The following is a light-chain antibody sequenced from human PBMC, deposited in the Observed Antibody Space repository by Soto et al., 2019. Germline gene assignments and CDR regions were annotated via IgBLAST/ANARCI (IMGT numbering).Light chain of an antibody. V-gene: IGKV3-11*01. J-gene: IGKJ2*01. CDR2: DAS. CDR3: QQRSNWPPYT. Sequence: EIVLTQSPATLSLSPGERATLSCRASQSVSSYLAWYQQKPVQAPRLLIYDASNSATGIPARFSGSGSGTDFTLTISSLEPEDFAVYYCQQRSNWPPYTFGQGTKLEIK. CDR1: QSVSSY.